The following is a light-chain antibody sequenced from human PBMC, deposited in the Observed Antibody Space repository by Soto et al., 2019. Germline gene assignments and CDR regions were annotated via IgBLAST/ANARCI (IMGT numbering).Light chain of an antibody. CDR1: SSDIGGYDY. CDR2: EVS. J-gene: IGLJ1*01. Sequence: QSVLAEPACVSVSPGQSITISCTGTSSDIGGYDYVSWYQQHPGKAPKLMVYEVSERPSGVSNRFSGSKSGNTASLTISGLQTEDEADYYCSSYTDSSGLVFGTGTKVTVL. CDR3: SSYTDSSGLV. V-gene: IGLV2-14*01.